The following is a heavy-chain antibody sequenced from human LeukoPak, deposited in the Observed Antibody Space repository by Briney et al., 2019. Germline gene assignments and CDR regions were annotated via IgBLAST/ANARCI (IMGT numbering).Heavy chain of an antibody. CDR3: AKLGGQEVYNYYVGV. J-gene: IGHJ6*03. V-gene: IGHV3-23*01. CDR1: GFTFSSYA. Sequence: GGSLRLSCAASGFTFSSYAMSWVRQAPGKGLEWVSGIIDSGDITYYANSVKGRFTISRDNSKNKLYLQMNSLRAEDTAVYYCAKLGGQEVYNYYVGVWGKGTTVAVSS. D-gene: IGHD3-16*01. CDR2: IIDSGDIT.